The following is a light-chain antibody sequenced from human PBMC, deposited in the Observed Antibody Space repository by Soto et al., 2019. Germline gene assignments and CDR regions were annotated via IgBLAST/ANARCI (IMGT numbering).Light chain of an antibody. J-gene: IGLJ1*01. V-gene: IGLV2-11*01. Sequence: QPVLTQPRSVSGSPGQSVTISCTGSSSDIGAYDYVSWYQQFPGKAPKVIIYDVRKRPSGVPDRFSGSKSGNAVSLTISGLQVEDEADYYCCAYGDSYRFVFGPGTKVTVL. CDR2: DVR. CDR3: CAYGDSYRFV. CDR1: SSDIGAYDY.